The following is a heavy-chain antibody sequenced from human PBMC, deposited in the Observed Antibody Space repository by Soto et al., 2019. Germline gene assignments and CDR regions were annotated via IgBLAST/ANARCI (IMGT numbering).Heavy chain of an antibody. J-gene: IGHJ4*02. D-gene: IGHD2-15*01. CDR1: GFTFGSYA. CDR3: ARGGYCSAGSCWRAYFDY. V-gene: IGHV3-30-3*01. CDR2: ISSDGSNK. Sequence: GVCLRLSCAPAGFTFGSYAMHWVWEAPGKGLEWVAVISSDGSNKYYADSVEGRFTISRDNSKNTLYLQMNSLRGADTAVYYCARGGYCSAGSCWRAYFDYWGQGP.